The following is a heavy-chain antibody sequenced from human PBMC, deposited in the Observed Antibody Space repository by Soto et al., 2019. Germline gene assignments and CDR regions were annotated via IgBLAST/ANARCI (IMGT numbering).Heavy chain of an antibody. D-gene: IGHD6-6*01. J-gene: IGHJ5*02. V-gene: IGHV4-31*03. CDR1: GGSISSDANF. CDR3: ARGSFSSSSSWFYP. Sequence: SETLSLTCTVSGGSISSDANFWSWIRQLPGRGLEWIGYISYTGRTYYTPSLNSRLTISLDTSKNLFSLRLSAVTAADTAVYFCARGSFSSSSSWFYPWGQGTLVTVSS. CDR2: ISYTGRT.